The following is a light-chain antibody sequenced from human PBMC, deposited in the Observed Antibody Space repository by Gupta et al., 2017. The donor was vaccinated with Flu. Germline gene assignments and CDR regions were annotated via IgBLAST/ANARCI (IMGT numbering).Light chain of an antibody. Sequence: EIVLTQSPATLSLSPGERATLSCRASQSVGNYLDWYKQKPGQAPRLLIYDASNRATGIPARCSGSGYGTDLTLTISSREPEDFAVYYCQKRSNWPPYTFGHGTKVDVK. V-gene: IGKV3-11*01. CDR1: QSVGNY. CDR3: QKRSNWPPYT. J-gene: IGKJ3*01. CDR2: DAS.